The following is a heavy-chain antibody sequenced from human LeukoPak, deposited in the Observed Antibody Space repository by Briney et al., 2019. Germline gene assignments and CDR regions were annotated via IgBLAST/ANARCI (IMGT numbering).Heavy chain of an antibody. CDR3: AKRDGAPFDY. J-gene: IGHJ4*02. CDR1: GFTFSSYG. CDR2: ISGSGGST. V-gene: IGHV3-23*01. D-gene: IGHD4/OR15-4a*01. Sequence: GGTLRLSCAASGFTFSSYGMSWVRQAPGKGLEWVSAISGSGGSTYYADSVKGRFTISRDNSKNTLYLQMNSLRAEDTAVYYCAKRDGAPFDYWGQGTLVTVSS.